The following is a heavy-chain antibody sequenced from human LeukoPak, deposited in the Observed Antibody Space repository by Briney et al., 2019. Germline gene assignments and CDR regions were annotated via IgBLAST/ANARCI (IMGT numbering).Heavy chain of an antibody. CDR2: VNSDGGST. CDR3: AKETFTVTSPFDC. D-gene: IGHD3-16*01. CDR1: GSTFSTYA. J-gene: IGHJ4*02. Sequence: GGSLRLSCSASGSTFSTYAMHWVRQAPGKGLEYVSAVNSDGGSTYYADSVKGRFTISRDNSKNTVYLQMSSLRVEDTAVYYCAKETFTVTSPFDCWGQGTLVTVSS. V-gene: IGHV3-64D*09.